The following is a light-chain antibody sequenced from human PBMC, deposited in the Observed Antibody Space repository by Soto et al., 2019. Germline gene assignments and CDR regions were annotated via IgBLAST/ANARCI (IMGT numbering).Light chain of an antibody. CDR1: TGAVTSGHY. CDR2: DTN. Sequence: QAVVTQEPPLTVSPGGTVTLTCGSNTGAVTSGHYPYWFQQKPGQAPRTLIYDTNNKHSWTPARFSGSLLGGKAALTLSGAQPEDEADYYCLLSYSGAYVVFGGGTKLTVL. V-gene: IGLV7-46*01. CDR3: LLSYSGAYVV. J-gene: IGLJ2*01.